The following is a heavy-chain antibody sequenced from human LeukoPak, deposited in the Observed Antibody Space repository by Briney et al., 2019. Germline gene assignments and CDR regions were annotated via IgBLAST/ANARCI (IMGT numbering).Heavy chain of an antibody. V-gene: IGHV3-53*01. J-gene: IGHJ4*02. CDR2: IYSGGST. Sequence: GGSLRLSCAASGFTVSSNYMSWVRQAPGKGLEWVSVIYSGGSTYYADSVKGRFTISRDNSKNTLYLQMNSLRAEDTAVYYCASKVGLGAGTLDYWGQGTLVTVSS. CDR3: ASKVGLGAGTLDY. D-gene: IGHD6-13*01. CDR1: GFTVSSNY.